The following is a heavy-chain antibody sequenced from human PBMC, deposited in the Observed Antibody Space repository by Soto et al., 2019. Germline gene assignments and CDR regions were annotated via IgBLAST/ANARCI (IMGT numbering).Heavy chain of an antibody. Sequence: SGPTLVNPTETLTLTCSVSGFSLTDTRMGVSWIRQAPGKALEWLAHIISNDDKSYSTSLKSRLTISKDTSKSQVVLRMTNMDPVDTGRYYCARALFYSDSDGYYFEFDYWGPGTLVTFSS. D-gene: IGHD3-22*01. V-gene: IGHV2-26*01. CDR3: ARALFYSDSDGYYFEFDY. CDR1: GFSLTDTRMG. CDR2: IISNDDK. J-gene: IGHJ4*02.